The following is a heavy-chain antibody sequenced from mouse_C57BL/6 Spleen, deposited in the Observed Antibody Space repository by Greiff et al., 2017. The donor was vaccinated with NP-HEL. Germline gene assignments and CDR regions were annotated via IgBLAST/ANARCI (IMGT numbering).Heavy chain of an antibody. CDR3: ARKGDYDGSSYHGYFDV. J-gene: IGHJ1*03. CDR1: GYTFTSYW. V-gene: IGHV1-50*01. CDR2: IDPSDSYT. Sequence: QVQLKQPGAELVKPGASVKLSCKASGYTFTSYWMQWVKQRPGQGLEWIGEIDPSDSYTNYNQKFKGKATLTVDTSSSTAYMQLSSLTSEDSAVYYWARKGDYDGSSYHGYFDVWGTGTTVTVSS. D-gene: IGHD1-1*01.